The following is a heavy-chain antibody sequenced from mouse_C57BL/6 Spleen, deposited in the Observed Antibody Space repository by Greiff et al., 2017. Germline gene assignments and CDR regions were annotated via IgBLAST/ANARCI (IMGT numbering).Heavy chain of an antibody. J-gene: IGHJ4*01. CDR3: ARGGMMRYAMDY. Sequence: EVHLVESGGGLVKPGGSLKLSCAASGFTFSDYGMHWVRQAPEKGLEWVAYISSGSSTIYYADTVKGRFTISRDNAKNTLVLQMTSLRSEDTAMYYCARGGMMRYAMDYWGQGTSVTVSS. V-gene: IGHV5-17*01. CDR1: GFTFSDYG. D-gene: IGHD2-3*01. CDR2: ISSGSSTI.